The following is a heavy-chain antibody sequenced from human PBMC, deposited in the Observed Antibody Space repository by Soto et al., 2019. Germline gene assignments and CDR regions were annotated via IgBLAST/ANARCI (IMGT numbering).Heavy chain of an antibody. J-gene: IGHJ4*02. CDR2: INPNSGGT. V-gene: IGHV1-2*02. D-gene: IGHD3-22*01. Sequence: QVQLVQSGAEVKKPGASVKVSCKASGYTFTGYYMHWVRQAPGQGLEWMGWINPNSGGTNYAQKFQGRVTMTRDTSISTAYRELRRLRSDDTAVDYCARDAAYDSSGYYPGAFDYWGQGTLVTVSS. CDR1: GYTFTGYY. CDR3: ARDAAYDSSGYYPGAFDY.